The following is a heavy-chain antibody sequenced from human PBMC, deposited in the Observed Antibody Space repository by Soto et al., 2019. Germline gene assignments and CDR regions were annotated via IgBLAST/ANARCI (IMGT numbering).Heavy chain of an antibody. V-gene: IGHV3-33*01. Sequence: GGSLRLSCAASGFTFSSYGMHWVRQAPGKGLEWVAVIWYDGSNKYYGDSVKGRFTISRDNSKNTLYLQMNGLRAEDTAVYYCAGGGHYGDYVGTDAFDIWGQGTMVTVSS. J-gene: IGHJ3*02. CDR1: GFTFSSYG. D-gene: IGHD4-17*01. CDR3: AGGGHYGDYVGTDAFDI. CDR2: IWYDGSNK.